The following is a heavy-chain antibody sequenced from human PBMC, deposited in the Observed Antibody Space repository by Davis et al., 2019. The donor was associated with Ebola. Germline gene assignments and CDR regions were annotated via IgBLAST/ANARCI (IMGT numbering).Heavy chain of an antibody. J-gene: IGHJ4*02. D-gene: IGHD6-13*01. CDR1: GFTFSNAW. CDR3: AKDVKTGFWGSSWSYYFDY. V-gene: IGHV3-15*01. CDR2: IKSRTDGGTT. Sequence: GGSLRLSCAASGFTFSNAWMNWVRQAPGKGLEWVGRIKSRTDGGTTDYAAPVQGIFIISRDDSKNTLYLQMNSLRAEDTAVYYCAKDVKTGFWGSSWSYYFDYWGQGTLVTVSS.